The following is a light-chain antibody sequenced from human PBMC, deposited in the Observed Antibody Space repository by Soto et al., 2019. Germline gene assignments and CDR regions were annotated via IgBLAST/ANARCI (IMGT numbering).Light chain of an antibody. CDR1: HSVTNNY. CDR2: TAY. V-gene: IGKV3-20*01. J-gene: IGKJ1*01. Sequence: EIVLTQSPGTLSLSPGERATLSCRASHSVTNNYLAWYQQRPGQAPRLLIYTAYKRPTGVPDRFSGSGSGTDFTLSIRRLEPEDFAVYFCLQYGISPRTFGQGTKVDIK. CDR3: LQYGISPRT.